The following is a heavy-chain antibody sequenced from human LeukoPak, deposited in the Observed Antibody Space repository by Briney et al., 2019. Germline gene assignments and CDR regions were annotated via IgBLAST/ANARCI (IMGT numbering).Heavy chain of an antibody. Sequence: GGSLRLSCAASGFTFSSYAMHWVRQAPGKGLEWVAVISYDGSNKYYADSVKGRFTISRHNSKNTLYLQMNSLRAEDTAVHYCARDGGYGDYAFRSYFDYWGQGTLVTVSS. CDR1: GFTFSSYA. V-gene: IGHV3-30-3*01. J-gene: IGHJ4*02. CDR2: ISYDGSNK. D-gene: IGHD4-17*01. CDR3: ARDGGYGDYAFRSYFDY.